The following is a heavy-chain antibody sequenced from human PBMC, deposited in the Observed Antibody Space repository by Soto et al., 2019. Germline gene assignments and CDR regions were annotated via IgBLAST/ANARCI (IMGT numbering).Heavy chain of an antibody. CDR3: ARDRVDYSSFHYGMDV. J-gene: IGHJ6*02. D-gene: IGHD4-4*01. CDR2: INPNSGGT. V-gene: IGHV1-2*02. Sequence: ASVKVSCNTSGYIFTGFYMHWVRQAPGQGLEWMGWINPNSGGTNYPQKFRDRVTMTRDTSIGTAYMELSSLRSDDTAVYYCARDRVDYSSFHYGMDVWGQGTTVTVSS. CDR1: GYIFTGFY.